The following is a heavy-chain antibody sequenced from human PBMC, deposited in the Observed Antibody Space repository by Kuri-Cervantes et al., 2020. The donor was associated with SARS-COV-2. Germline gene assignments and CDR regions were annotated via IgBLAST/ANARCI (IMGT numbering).Heavy chain of an antibody. V-gene: IGHV3-30*18. CDR2: ISYDAYNK. J-gene: IGHJ4*02. Sequence: GESLKISCAASGFRFSSYGMHWVRQAPGKGLEWVAVISYDAYNKYHADSVKGRFTISRDSSKSTLYLQMNSLRTDDTAVYYCAKMWGSGAIAAAGYDYWGQGTLVTVSS. CDR3: AKMWGSGAIAAAGYDY. CDR1: GFRFSSYG. D-gene: IGHD6-13*01.